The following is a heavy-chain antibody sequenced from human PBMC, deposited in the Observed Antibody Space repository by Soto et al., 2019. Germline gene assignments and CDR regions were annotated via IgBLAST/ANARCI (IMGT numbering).Heavy chain of an antibody. D-gene: IGHD2-2*01. CDR1: GFTFTTAW. CDR3: AKNYQFDS. Sequence: PGGSLRLSCAASGFTFTTAWINWVRQAPGKGLDWVSSIHSSGVTYYADSVKGRFTSSRDNSKNTLYLQLNSLRAEDTAIYYCAKNYQFDSWGQGTRVTVSS. CDR2: IHSSGVT. V-gene: IGHV3-53*01. J-gene: IGHJ4*02.